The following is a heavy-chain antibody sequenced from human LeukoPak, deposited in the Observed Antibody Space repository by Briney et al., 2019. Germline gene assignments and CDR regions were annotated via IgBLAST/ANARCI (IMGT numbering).Heavy chain of an antibody. V-gene: IGHV1-2*02. Sequence: ASVKVSCKASGYTFTGYYMHWVRQAPGQGLEWMGWINPNSGGTNYAQKFQGRVTMTRDTSISTAYMELRRLRSDDTAVYYCATWDLSQKYCTNGVCYYYYGMDVWGQGTTVTVSS. J-gene: IGHJ6*02. CDR1: GYTFTGYY. D-gene: IGHD2-8*01. CDR3: ATWDLSQKYCTNGVCYYYYGMDV. CDR2: INPNSGGT.